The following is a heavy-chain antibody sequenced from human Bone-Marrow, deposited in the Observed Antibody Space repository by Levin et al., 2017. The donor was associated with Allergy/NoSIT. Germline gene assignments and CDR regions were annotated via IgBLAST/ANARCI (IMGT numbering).Heavy chain of an antibody. Sequence: ASVKVSCKASGYTFTGYYMHWVRQAPGQGLEWMGWINPNSGGTNYAQKFQGRVTMTRDTSISTAYMELSRLRSDDTAVYYCAREVVATNNWFDPWGQGTLVTVSS. CDR2: INPNSGGT. D-gene: IGHD5-12*01. CDR3: AREVVATNNWFDP. V-gene: IGHV1-2*02. J-gene: IGHJ5*02. CDR1: GYTFTGYY.